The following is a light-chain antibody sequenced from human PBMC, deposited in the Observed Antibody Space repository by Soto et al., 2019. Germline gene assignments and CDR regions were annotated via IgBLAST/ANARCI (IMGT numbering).Light chain of an antibody. CDR1: QSISSW. Sequence: DIQMTQSPSTLSASVGDRVTITCRASQSISSWLAWYQQKPGKAPKLLIYDASSLESGVPSRFSGSGSGTEFTLTISRLQPDDFATYYCQHYNSNPLNFGGRNKVEIK. V-gene: IGKV1-5*01. J-gene: IGKJ4*01. CDR3: QHYNSNPLN. CDR2: DAS.